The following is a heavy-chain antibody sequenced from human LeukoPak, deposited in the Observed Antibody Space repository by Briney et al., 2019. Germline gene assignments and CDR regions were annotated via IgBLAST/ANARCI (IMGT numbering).Heavy chain of an antibody. Sequence: SETLSLTCDVSGYSISSGYYWGWIQQPPGKGLEWRGSIYHSGSSYDNPSLKSRVTISVDTSKNQFSLKLSSVTAADTAVYYCASGDYDSSGYLDYWGQGTLVTVSS. CDR2: IYHSGSS. D-gene: IGHD3-22*01. J-gene: IGHJ4*02. V-gene: IGHV4-38-2*01. CDR1: GYSISSGYY. CDR3: ASGDYDSSGYLDY.